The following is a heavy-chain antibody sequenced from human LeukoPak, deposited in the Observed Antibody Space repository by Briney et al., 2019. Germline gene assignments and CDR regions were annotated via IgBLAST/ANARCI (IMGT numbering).Heavy chain of an antibody. CDR1: GFPFSSHG. Sequence: GGSLRLSCAGSGFPFSSHGMNWVGQAAGKGVEGVSGISPGGGPSYYADSVKGRFTISRDDSKKTLYLQMNSLRAEDTAVYYCARGPMVRTNLFDYWGQGTLVTVPS. D-gene: IGHD3-10*01. J-gene: IGHJ4*02. CDR2: ISPGGGPS. V-gene: IGHV3-23*01. CDR3: ARGPMVRTNLFDY.